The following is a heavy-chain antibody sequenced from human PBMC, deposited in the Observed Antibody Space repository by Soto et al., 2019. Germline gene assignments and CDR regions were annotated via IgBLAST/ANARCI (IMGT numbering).Heavy chain of an antibody. CDR2: ISTGTGNT. CDR1: GYTFTSYA. Sequence: QVQLVQSGAEVKKSGASEKVSCKASGYTFTSYAMHWVRQAPGQGLEWMGWISTGTGNTKYSQKFQGRVTITSDTSASTAYMELSSLRFEDTAVYYCARTYDYTPDYWGQGTLVTVSS. J-gene: IGHJ4*02. CDR3: ARTYDYTPDY. V-gene: IGHV1-3*04. D-gene: IGHD4-4*01.